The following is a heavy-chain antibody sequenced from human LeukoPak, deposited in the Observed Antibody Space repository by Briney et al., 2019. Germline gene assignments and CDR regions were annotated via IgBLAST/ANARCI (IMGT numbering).Heavy chain of an antibody. V-gene: IGHV4-59*12. Sequence: SETLSLTCTVSGGSISRNSWSWIRQPPGKGLEWIGDTYYSGSTYYNPSLKSRVTISVDTSKKQFSLKLSSVTAADTAVYYCARVDSSGFYFDYWGQGTLVTVSS. CDR1: GGSISRNS. CDR2: TYYSGST. D-gene: IGHD3-22*01. CDR3: ARVDSSGFYFDY. J-gene: IGHJ4*02.